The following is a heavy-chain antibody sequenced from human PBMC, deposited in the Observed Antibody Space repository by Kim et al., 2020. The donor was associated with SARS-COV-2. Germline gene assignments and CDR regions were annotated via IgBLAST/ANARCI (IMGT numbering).Heavy chain of an antibody. Sequence: SETLSLTCAVYGGSFSGYYWSWIRQPPGKGLEWIGEINHSGSTNYNPSLKSRVTISVDTSKNQFSLKLSSVTAADTAVYYCARSPGLLYSIRWQQLVRGGSYFDYWGQGTLVTVSS. D-gene: IGHD6-13*01. CDR1: GGSFSGYY. CDR2: INHSGST. V-gene: IGHV4-34*01. CDR3: ARSPGLLYSIRWQQLVRGGSYFDY. J-gene: IGHJ4*02.